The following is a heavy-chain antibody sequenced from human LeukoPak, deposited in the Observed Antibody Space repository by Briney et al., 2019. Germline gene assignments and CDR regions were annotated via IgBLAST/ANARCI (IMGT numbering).Heavy chain of an antibody. CDR3: ARALDYYGSGSYGWFDP. CDR2: ISSSSSYI. J-gene: IGHJ5*02. Sequence: GGSLRLSCAASGFTFSSYSMNWVRQAPGKGLEWVSSISSSSSYIYYADSVKGRFTISRDNAKNSLYLQMNSLRAEDTAVYYCARALDYYGSGSYGWFDPWGQGTLVTVSS. V-gene: IGHV3-21*04. CDR1: GFTFSSYS. D-gene: IGHD3-10*01.